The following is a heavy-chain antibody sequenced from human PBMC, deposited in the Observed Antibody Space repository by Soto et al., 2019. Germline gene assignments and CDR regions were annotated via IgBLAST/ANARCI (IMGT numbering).Heavy chain of an antibody. Sequence: SETLSLTCTVSGGSICSKGYYWTWIRQHPEKGLEWIGHIYYSGRTDYNPSLKRRVIMSADTAKYEFSLKLYSVEAADTAVYFCARGSGRIAAAGIRWGNSCDPWHHRTLVTVSS. V-gene: IGHV4-31*03. D-gene: IGHD6-13*01. CDR3: ARGSGRIAAAGIRWGNSCDP. CDR1: GGSICSKGYY. J-gene: IGHJ5*02. CDR2: IYYSGRT.